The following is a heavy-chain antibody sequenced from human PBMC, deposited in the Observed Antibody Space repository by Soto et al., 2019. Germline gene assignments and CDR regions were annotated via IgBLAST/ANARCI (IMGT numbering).Heavy chain of an antibody. CDR1: GGTFSSYA. J-gene: IGHJ6*02. Sequence: SVKVSCKASGGTFSSYAISWVRQAPGQGLEWMGGIIPIFGTANYAQKFQGRVTITADESTSTAYMELSSLRSEDTAVYYCAREAASANFGEPIYGMDVWGQGTTVTVSS. V-gene: IGHV1-69*13. D-gene: IGHD3-10*01. CDR2: IIPIFGTA. CDR3: AREAASANFGEPIYGMDV.